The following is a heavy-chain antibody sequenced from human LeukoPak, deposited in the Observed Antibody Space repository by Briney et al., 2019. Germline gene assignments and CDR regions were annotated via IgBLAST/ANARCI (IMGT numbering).Heavy chain of an antibody. D-gene: IGHD3-9*01. CDR2: INPSDDST. V-gene: IGHV1-46*02. Sequence: ASVKVSCKASGYTFNSSYMHWVRQAPGQGLEWMGIINPSDDSTRYAQKFQGRVTMTKDTSTNTVYMHLSSLSSDDTAVYYCARASLGSVRYFDRDTYYFDYWGQGTLVTVSS. CDR1: GYTFNSSY. CDR3: ARASLGSVRYFDRDTYYFDY. J-gene: IGHJ4*02.